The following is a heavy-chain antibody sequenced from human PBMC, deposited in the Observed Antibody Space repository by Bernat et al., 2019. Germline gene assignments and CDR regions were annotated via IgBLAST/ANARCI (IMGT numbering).Heavy chain of an antibody. J-gene: IGHJ6*02. CDR3: AKEYSSGRDYYYYGMDV. D-gene: IGHD1-26*01. CDR1: GFTFSSYG. Sequence: QVQLVESGGGVVQPGRSLRLSCAASGFTFSSYGMHWVRQAPGKGLEWVAVISYDGSNKYYADSVKGRFTISRDNSKNTLYLQMNSLRAEDTAVYDCAKEYSSGRDYYYYGMDVWGQGTTVTVSS. V-gene: IGHV3-30*18. CDR2: ISYDGSNK.